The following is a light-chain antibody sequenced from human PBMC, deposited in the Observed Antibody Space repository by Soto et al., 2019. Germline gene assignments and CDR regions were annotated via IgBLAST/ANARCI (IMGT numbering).Light chain of an antibody. CDR2: QVS. CDR1: SSDVGRYKY. Sequence: QSALTQPASVSGSPGQSITISCTGTSSDVGRYKYVSWYQQHPGKVPKLIIYQVSNRPSGVSSRFSGSKSGNTASLTISGLQAEDEADYYCSSYTTSTTRVFGGGTKVTVL. J-gene: IGLJ3*02. CDR3: SSYTTSTTRV. V-gene: IGLV2-14*01.